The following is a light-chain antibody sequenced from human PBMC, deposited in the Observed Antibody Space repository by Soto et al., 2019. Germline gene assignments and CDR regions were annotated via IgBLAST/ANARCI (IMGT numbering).Light chain of an antibody. J-gene: IGKJ2*01. CDR3: QQLNSYQYT. CDR2: SAS. CDR1: QGISSY. V-gene: IGKV1-9*01. Sequence: DIQLTQSPSFLSASVGGRVTITCRASQGISSYLAWYQQKPGKAPKLLIYSASTLQSGVPSRFSGGGSGTEFTLTISSLQPEDFETYYCQQLNSYQYTFGQGTKLEIK.